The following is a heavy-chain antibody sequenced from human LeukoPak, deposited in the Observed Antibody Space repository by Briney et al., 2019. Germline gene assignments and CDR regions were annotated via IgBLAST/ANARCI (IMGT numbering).Heavy chain of an antibody. Sequence: PSETLSLTCTVSGGSISSYYWSWIRQPPGKGLEWIGYIYYSGSTNYNPSLKSRVTISVDTSKNQFSLKLSSVTAADTAVYYSARGPDTAMTTRDNWFDPWGQGTLVTVSS. CDR3: ARGPDTAMTTRDNWFDP. V-gene: IGHV4-59*01. J-gene: IGHJ5*02. CDR2: IYYSGST. CDR1: GGSISSYY. D-gene: IGHD5-18*01.